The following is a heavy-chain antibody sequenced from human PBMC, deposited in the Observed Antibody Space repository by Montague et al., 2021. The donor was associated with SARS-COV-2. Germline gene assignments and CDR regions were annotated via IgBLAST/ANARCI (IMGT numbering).Heavy chain of an antibody. CDR2: IYYSGTT. V-gene: IGHV4-39*01. Sequence: SETLSLTCTVSGGSISSSNYYWGWIRQPPGKGLEWIGSIYYSGTTYYNPSLQSRVTISVDTSKKQFSLKLSSVTAADTAVYYCASVYTVTYYFDYWGRGTLVTVSS. CDR3: ASVYTVTYYFDY. CDR1: GGSISSSNYY. D-gene: IGHD4-17*01. J-gene: IGHJ4*02.